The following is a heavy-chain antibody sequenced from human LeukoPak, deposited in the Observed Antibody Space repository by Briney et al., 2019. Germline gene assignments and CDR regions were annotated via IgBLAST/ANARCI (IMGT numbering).Heavy chain of an antibody. CDR1: GGSISSYY. D-gene: IGHD2-15*01. CDR3: AREVQGGNFDY. Sequence: PSETLSLTCTVSGGSISSYYWSWVRQPPGKGLEWIGYIYYSGSTNYNPSLKSRVTISVDTSKNQFSLKLSSVTAADTAVYYCAREVQGGNFDYWGQGTLVTVSP. CDR2: IYYSGST. J-gene: IGHJ4*02. V-gene: IGHV4-59*01.